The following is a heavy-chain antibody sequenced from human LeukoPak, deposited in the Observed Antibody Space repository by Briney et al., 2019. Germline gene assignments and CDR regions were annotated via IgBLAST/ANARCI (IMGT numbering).Heavy chain of an antibody. CDR3: ARYCSSTSCYSWGAFDI. J-gene: IGHJ3*02. CDR2: IWYDGSNK. V-gene: IGHV3-33*01. CDR1: GFTFSSYG. D-gene: IGHD2-2*01. Sequence: GRSLRLSCAASGFTFSSYGMHWVRQAPGKGLEWVAVIWYDGSNKYYADSVKGRFTISRDNSKNTLYLQMNSLRAEDTAVYYCARYCSSTSCYSWGAFDIWAKGQWSPSLQ.